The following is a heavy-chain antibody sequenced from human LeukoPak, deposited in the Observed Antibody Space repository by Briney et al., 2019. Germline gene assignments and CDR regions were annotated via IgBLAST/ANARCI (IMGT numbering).Heavy chain of an antibody. V-gene: IGHV4-39*07. CDR1: GGSISSSRSY. D-gene: IGHD3-16*01. CDR2: IYYSGST. J-gene: IGHJ4*02. CDR3: ARDRGVDY. Sequence: PSETLSLTCSVSGGSISSSRSYWGWIRQSPGKGLEWIGSIYYSGSTYYNPSLKSRVTISVDTSKNQFSLKLSSVTAADTAVYYCARDRGVDYWGQGTLVTVSS.